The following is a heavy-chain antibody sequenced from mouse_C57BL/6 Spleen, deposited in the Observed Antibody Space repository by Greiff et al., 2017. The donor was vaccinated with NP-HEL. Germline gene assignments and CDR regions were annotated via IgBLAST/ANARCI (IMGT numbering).Heavy chain of an antibody. CDR3: ARSSQNRTWFAY. Sequence: QVQLQQPGAELVRPGSSVKLSCKASGYTFTSYWMHWVKQRPIQGLEWIGNIDPSDSETHYNQKFKDKATLTVDKSSSTAYMQLSSLTSEDSAVYYCARSSQNRTWFAYWGQGTLVTVSA. CDR1: GYTFTSYW. CDR2: IDPSDSET. D-gene: IGHD2-14*01. J-gene: IGHJ3*01. V-gene: IGHV1-52*01.